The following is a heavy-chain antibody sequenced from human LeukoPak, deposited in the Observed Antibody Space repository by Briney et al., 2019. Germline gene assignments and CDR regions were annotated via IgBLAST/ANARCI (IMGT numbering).Heavy chain of an antibody. D-gene: IGHD6-19*01. Sequence: PSETLSLTCTVSGGSISSSSYYWGWIRQPPGKGLEWIGSIYYSGSTYYNPSLKSRVTIPVDTSKNQFSLKLSSVTAADTAVYYCARHGVAVATMTTLDYWGQGTLVTVSS. V-gene: IGHV4-39*01. CDR2: IYYSGST. CDR1: GGSISSSSYY. CDR3: ARHGVAVATMTTLDY. J-gene: IGHJ4*02.